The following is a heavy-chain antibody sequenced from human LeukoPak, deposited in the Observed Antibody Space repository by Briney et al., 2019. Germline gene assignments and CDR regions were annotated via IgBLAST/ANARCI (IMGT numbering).Heavy chain of an antibody. CDR3: AKAFDYNGLRGEGGSFDC. D-gene: IGHD4-11*01. CDR2: IRVGGDT. J-gene: IGHJ4*02. Sequence: GGSLRLSCVASGFTFSKNDMHWVRQTTERRLEWVSAIRVGGDTYYADPVKGRFTISRDNGKSSVYLQMNSLRAGDTAVYFCAKAFDYNGLRGEGGSFDCWGQGALVTVSS. CDR1: GFTFSKND. V-gene: IGHV3-13*01.